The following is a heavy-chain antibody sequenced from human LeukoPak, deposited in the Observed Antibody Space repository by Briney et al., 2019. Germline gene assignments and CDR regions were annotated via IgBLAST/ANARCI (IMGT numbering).Heavy chain of an antibody. CDR1: EFTFSSFG. Sequence: GGSLRLSCAVSEFTFSSFGMHWVRQAPGKGLEWVAVISYDGSRKYFADSVKGRFTISRDNSKNTLYLQMNSLRAEDTAVYYCANEDRSAPSSDYWGQGTLVTVSS. CDR2: ISYDGSRK. V-gene: IGHV3-30*18. D-gene: IGHD3-22*01. CDR3: ANEDRSAPSSDY. J-gene: IGHJ4*02.